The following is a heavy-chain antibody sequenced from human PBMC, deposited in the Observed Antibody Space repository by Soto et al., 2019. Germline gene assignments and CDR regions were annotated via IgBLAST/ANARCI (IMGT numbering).Heavy chain of an antibody. J-gene: IGHJ5*02. Sequence: ASVKVSCKASGYTFTSFGVSWVRQAPGQGLEWVGWISAYNANTKYAQSFQGRVTMTTDTSTRTAYMELRSLTSDDTAVYYCARKSVSSSWFDPWGQGTVVTVSS. CDR3: ARKSVSSSWFDP. CDR1: GYTFTSFG. V-gene: IGHV1-18*04. D-gene: IGHD6-6*01. CDR2: ISAYNANT.